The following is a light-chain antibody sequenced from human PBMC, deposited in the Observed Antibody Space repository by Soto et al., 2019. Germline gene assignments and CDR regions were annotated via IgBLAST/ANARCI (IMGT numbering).Light chain of an antibody. Sequence: DLQMTQSPSSVSASVGDSVTITCRASQGINTWLAWYQQKPGKAPKLLIYAASSLQSGVPSRFSGSGSGTDFTLTISSLQPEDFATYYCLQANSFPRTFGQGTKLEIK. CDR1: QGINTW. J-gene: IGKJ2*01. V-gene: IGKV1-12*01. CDR2: AAS. CDR3: LQANSFPRT.